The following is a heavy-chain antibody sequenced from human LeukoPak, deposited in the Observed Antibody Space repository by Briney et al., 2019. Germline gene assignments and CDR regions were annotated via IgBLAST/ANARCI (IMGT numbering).Heavy chain of an antibody. CDR2: IIPIFGTA. J-gene: IGHJ6*03. D-gene: IGHD3-3*01. Sequence: SVKVSCKASGGTFSSYAISWVRQAPGQGLEWMGRIIPIFGTANYAQKFQGRVTITTGESTSTAYMELSSLRSEDTAVYYCARSGQYYDFWSGRFGYMDVWGKGTTVTVSS. CDR3: ARSGQYYDFWSGRFGYMDV. CDR1: GGTFSSYA. V-gene: IGHV1-69*05.